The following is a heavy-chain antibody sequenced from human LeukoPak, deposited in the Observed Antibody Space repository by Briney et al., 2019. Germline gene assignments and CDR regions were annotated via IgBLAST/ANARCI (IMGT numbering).Heavy chain of an antibody. CDR2: INPSGGST. CDR1: GYTFTSYY. CDR3: ARATLSDYYFNY. Sequence: ASVKVSCKASGYTFTSYYMHWVRQAPGQGLEWMEIINPSGGSTSYVQKFQGRVTMTRDTSTNTVYMELSSLRSEDTAVYFCARATLSDYYFNYWGQGTLVTVSS. V-gene: IGHV1-46*01. J-gene: IGHJ4*02.